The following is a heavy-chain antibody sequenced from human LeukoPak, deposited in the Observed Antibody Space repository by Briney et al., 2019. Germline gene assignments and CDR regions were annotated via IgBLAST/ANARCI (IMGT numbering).Heavy chain of an antibody. CDR3: AKDTSIGKYCTNGVCSPFDY. CDR2: ISDSGDYT. J-gene: IGHJ4*02. CDR1: GFTFSSFP. V-gene: IGHV3-23*01. Sequence: GGSLRLSCAASGFTFSSFPMYWVRQAPGQGLEWVSVISDSGDYTSYADSVRGRFTISRDNSRNTLYLQMISLRPEDTAVYYCAKDTSIGKYCTNGVCSPFDYWGQGTLVTVSS. D-gene: IGHD2-8*01.